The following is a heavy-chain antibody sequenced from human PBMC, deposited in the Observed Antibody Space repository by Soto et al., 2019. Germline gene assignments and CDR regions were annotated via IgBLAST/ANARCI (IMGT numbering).Heavy chain of an antibody. J-gene: IGHJ4*02. D-gene: IGHD5-12*01. Sequence: QVQLVQSGAEVMKPGASVKVSCKASGYTFTSYGISWERQAPGQGLEWMGWISAYNGNTNYAQKLQGRVTMTTVTSTITAYIEARSLRSDDTSVYYCARDRGYSGYGDSLGQGALVTVSS. V-gene: IGHV1-18*01. CDR1: GYTFTSYG. CDR3: ARDRGYSGYGDS. CDR2: ISAYNGNT.